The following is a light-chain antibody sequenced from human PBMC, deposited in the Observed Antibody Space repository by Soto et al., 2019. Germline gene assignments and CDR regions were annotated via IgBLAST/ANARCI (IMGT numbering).Light chain of an antibody. CDR1: QSISSW. J-gene: IGKJ4*01. CDR2: DAS. CDR3: QQYKSYSPLT. Sequence: DIQMTQSPSTLSASVGDRVTITCRASQSISSWLAWYQQKPGKAPKLLIYDASSLESGVPSRFSGSGSGTEFTLTISSLQPDDFATYYCQQYKSYSPLTCGGGTKVELK. V-gene: IGKV1-5*01.